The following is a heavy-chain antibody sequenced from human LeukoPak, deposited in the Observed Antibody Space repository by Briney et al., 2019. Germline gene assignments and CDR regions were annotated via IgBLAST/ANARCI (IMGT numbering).Heavy chain of an antibody. J-gene: IGHJ4*02. V-gene: IGHV3-33*07. CDR1: GFIFRNYG. CDR3: ARDSRGGWSGYFDL. D-gene: IGHD6-19*01. CDR2: IWHDGSAE. Sequence: PGGSLRLSCAASGFIFRNYGMYWVRQAPGKGLEWVAGIWHDGSAEFYADSVKGRFSISRDDSKNTVYLQMNSLRVEDTALYYCARDSRGGWSGYFDLWGQGIVVTVSS.